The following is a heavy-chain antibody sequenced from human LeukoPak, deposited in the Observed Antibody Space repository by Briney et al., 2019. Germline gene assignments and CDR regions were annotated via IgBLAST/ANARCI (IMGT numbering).Heavy chain of an antibody. J-gene: IGHJ6*04. V-gene: IGHV1-18*01. Sequence: ASVKVSCKACGYTFTSYGISWVRQAPGQGLEWMGWISAYNGNTNYAQKLQGRVTMTTDRSTSTAYMELRSLRSDDTAVYYCARAVVVVTPTMDVWGKGTTVTVSS. D-gene: IGHD3-22*01. CDR1: GYTFTSYG. CDR3: ARAVVVVTPTMDV. CDR2: ISAYNGNT.